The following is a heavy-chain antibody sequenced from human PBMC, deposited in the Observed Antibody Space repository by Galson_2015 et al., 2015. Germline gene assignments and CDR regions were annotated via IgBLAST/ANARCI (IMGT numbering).Heavy chain of an antibody. CDR2: LKQDGSEK. V-gene: IGHV3-7*03. CDR3: ARGSPGAYDSSGYGYY. D-gene: IGHD3-22*01. CDR1: GFTFSSYW. J-gene: IGHJ4*02. Sequence: SLRLSCAASGFTFSSYWMSWVRQAPGKGLEWVANLKQDGSEKYYVDSVKGRFTISRDNSKNTLYLQMNSLRAEDTAVYYCARGSPGAYDSSGYGYYWGQGTLVTVSS.